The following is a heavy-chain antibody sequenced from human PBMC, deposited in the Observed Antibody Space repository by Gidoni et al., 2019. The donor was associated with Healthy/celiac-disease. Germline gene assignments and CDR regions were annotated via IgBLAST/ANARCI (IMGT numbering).Heavy chain of an antibody. J-gene: IGHJ5*02. Sequence: QVQLQESGPGLVKPSETLSLTCPVSGGSISSYYWSWIRQPPGRGLEWIGYIYYNGGTNYNPSLKSRVTISVDTSKNQFSLKLSSVTAADTAVYYCARDIAAAAYNWFDPWGQGTLVTVSS. CDR1: GGSISSYY. CDR2: IYYNGGT. CDR3: ARDIAAAAYNWFDP. V-gene: IGHV4-59*01. D-gene: IGHD6-13*01.